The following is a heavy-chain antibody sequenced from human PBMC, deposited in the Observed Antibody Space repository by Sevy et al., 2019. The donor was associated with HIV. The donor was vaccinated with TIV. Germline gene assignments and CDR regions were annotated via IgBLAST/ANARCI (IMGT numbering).Heavy chain of an antibody. CDR2: ISSSGSTV. Sequence: GGCLRLSCAASGFIFSDYYMNWIRQAPGKGLEYVSYISSSGSTVDYADSVKGRFTISRDNDKNSLFLQMNSLRAEDTAICYGANEDHIYYYDDSRRCNHPDDWGQGTLVTVSS. J-gene: IGHJ4*02. CDR1: GFIFSDYY. D-gene: IGHD3-22*01. V-gene: IGHV3-11*04. CDR3: ANEDHIYYYDDSRRCNHPDD.